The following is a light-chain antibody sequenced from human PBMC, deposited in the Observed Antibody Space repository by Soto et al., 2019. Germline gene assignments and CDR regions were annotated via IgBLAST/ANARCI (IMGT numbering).Light chain of an antibody. CDR2: DAS. Sequence: DIQMTQSPSTLSASVGDRVIITCRASQSISSWLAWYQQKPGKAPKLLIYDASSLESGVPSRFSGSGSGTEFTLTISSLQSEDFAVCYCQQYNNWPPWTFGQGTKVDI. CDR3: QQYNNWPPWT. J-gene: IGKJ1*01. CDR1: QSISSW. V-gene: IGKV1-5*01.